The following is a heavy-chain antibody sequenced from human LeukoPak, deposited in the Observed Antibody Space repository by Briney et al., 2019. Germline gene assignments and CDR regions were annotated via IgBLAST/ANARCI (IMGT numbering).Heavy chain of an antibody. V-gene: IGHV3-11*01. J-gene: IGHJ4*02. Sequence: PGGSLRLSCAASGFTFSDYYMSWIRQAPGKGLEWVSYISGSGGSTYYADSVKGRFTISRDNSKNTVYLQMNSLRAEDTAVYYCAKGKRGYSYGATVEYWGQGTLVTVSS. CDR2: ISGSGGST. CDR3: AKGKRGYSYGATVEY. CDR1: GFTFSDYY. D-gene: IGHD5-18*01.